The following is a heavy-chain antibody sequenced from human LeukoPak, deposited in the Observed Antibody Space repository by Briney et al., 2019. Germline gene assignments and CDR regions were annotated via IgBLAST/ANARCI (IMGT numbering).Heavy chain of an antibody. Sequence: PGGSLRLSCAASGFTFSSYAMHWVRQAPGKGLEWVSSISSSSSYIYYADSVKGRFTISRDNAKNSLYLQMNSLRAEDTAVYYCARENDSSGFQYGMDVWGQGTTVTVSS. D-gene: IGHD3-22*01. CDR3: ARENDSSGFQYGMDV. J-gene: IGHJ6*02. CDR1: GFTFSSYA. V-gene: IGHV3-21*01. CDR2: ISSSSSYI.